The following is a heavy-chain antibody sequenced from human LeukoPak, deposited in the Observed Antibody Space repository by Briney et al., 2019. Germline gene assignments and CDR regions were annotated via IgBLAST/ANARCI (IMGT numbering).Heavy chain of an antibody. J-gene: IGHJ5*02. D-gene: IGHD3-10*01. CDR3: AIGSGSYYPWFDP. CDR1: GGSITSYY. Sequence: PSETLSLTCTDSGGSITSYYWNWIRQPPGKGLEWIGYIYYKGSTNYNYNPSLKSRLIISADTSRNQFSLKLSSVTAEDTAVYYCAIGSGSYYPWFDPWGQGTLVTVSS. CDR2: IYYKGSTNY. V-gene: IGHV4-59*01.